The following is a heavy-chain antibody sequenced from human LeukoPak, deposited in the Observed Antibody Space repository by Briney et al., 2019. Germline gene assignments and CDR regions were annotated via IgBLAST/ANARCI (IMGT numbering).Heavy chain of an antibody. J-gene: IGHJ5*02. Sequence: GASVKVSCKASGYTFTGYYMHWVRQAPGQGLEWMGWINPNSGGTNYAQKFQGRVTMTRDTSISTAYMELSRLRSDDTAVYYCAITMATIKEWFDPWGQGTLVTVSS. CDR3: AITMATIKEWFDP. D-gene: IGHD5-24*01. V-gene: IGHV1-2*02. CDR1: GYTFTGYY. CDR2: INPNSGGT.